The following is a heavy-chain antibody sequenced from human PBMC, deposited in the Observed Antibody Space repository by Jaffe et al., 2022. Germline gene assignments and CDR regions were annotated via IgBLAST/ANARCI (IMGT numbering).Heavy chain of an antibody. D-gene: IGHD2-15*01. CDR2: IKEDGSEK. J-gene: IGHJ1*01. Sequence: EVQLVESGGGLVQPGGSLRLSCVASGFTFTRYWMTWVRQAPGKGLEWVAHIKEDGSEKYYVDSVKGRFTISRDNAKNSLDLQMNSLRAEDTAVYYCARFGYCSGRGCYFEYFQQWGQGTLVIVSS. V-gene: IGHV3-7*01. CDR3: ARFGYCSGRGCYFEYFQQ. CDR1: GFTFTRYW.